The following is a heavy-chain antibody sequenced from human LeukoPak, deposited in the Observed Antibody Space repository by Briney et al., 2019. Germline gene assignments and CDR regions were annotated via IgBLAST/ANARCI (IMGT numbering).Heavy chain of an antibody. V-gene: IGHV4-59*01. CDR1: GGSISSYY. CDR2: IYYSGST. J-gene: IGHJ4*02. Sequence: SETLSLTCTVSGGSISSYYWSWIRQPPGKGLEWIGYIYYSGSTNYNPSLKSRVTISVDTSKNQFSLKLSSVTAADTAVYYCARATYYYDSSGYSPLDYWGQGTLVTVSS. CDR3: ARATYYYDSSGYSPLDY. D-gene: IGHD3-22*01.